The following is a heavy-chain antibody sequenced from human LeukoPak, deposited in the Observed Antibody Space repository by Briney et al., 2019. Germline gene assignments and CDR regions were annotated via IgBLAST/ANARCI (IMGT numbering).Heavy chain of an antibody. D-gene: IGHD2-21*01. V-gene: IGHV3-23*01. Sequence: PGGTLRLSCAASGFTFSSSTMNWVRQVPGKGLEWVSGVSRSGGLTYYADSVKGRFTISRDNSNNTLVLQMNSLTVEDTAVYFCAKDRLMGVCGADSFDEWGQGALVTVSS. CDR2: VSRSGGLT. CDR3: AKDRLMGVCGADSFDE. CDR1: GFTFSSST. J-gene: IGHJ4*02.